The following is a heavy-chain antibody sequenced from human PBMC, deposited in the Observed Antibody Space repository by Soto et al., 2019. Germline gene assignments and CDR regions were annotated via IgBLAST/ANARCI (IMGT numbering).Heavy chain of an antibody. J-gene: IGHJ4*02. CDR2: ISHSGSR. CDR3: ARGLAYDRPITVAEPFDS. V-gene: IGHV4-34*01. D-gene: IGHD6-19*01. CDR1: GGSFSGYF. Sequence: SETLSLTCVVSGGSFSGYFWTWIRQSPRRGLEWIGEISHSGSRNYNPAFQSRVIISVDSSKNHVSLKLSSVTAADSATYFCARGLAYDRPITVAEPFDSWGQGTLVTVSS.